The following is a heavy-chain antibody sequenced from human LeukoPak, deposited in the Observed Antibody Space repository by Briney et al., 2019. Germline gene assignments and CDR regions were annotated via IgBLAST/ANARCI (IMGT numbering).Heavy chain of an antibody. CDR2: ISGDGGGT. CDR1: GFTFSNHA. Sequence: GGSLRLSCAASGFTFSNHAMNWVRQAPGKGLEWVSAISGDGGGTYYADSVKGRFTISRDNSKNTLYLQMNSLRAEDTAVYYCAKSQRENWFDPWGQGTLVTVSS. V-gene: IGHV3-23*01. J-gene: IGHJ5*02. CDR3: AKSQRENWFDP.